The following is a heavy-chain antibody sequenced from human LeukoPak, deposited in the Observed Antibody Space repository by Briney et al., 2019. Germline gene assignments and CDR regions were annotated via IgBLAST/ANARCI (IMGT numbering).Heavy chain of an antibody. D-gene: IGHD1-26*01. J-gene: IGHJ3*02. CDR3: ARVTWELGAFDI. CDR1: GGSISSYY. CDR2: IYTSGST. Sequence: SETLSLTCTVSGGSISSYYWSWIRQPAGKGLEWIGRIYTSGSTNYNPSLKSRVTMSVDTSKNQFSLKLSSVTAADTAAYYCARVTWELGAFDIWGQGTMVTVSS. V-gene: IGHV4-4*07.